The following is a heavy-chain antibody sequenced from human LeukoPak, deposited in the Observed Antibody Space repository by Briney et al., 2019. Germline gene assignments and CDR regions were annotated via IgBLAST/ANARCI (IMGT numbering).Heavy chain of an antibody. CDR1: GGSFSGYY. CDR2: INHSGST. V-gene: IGHV4-34*01. Sequence: SEPLSFTCAVYGGSFSGYYWSWIRQPPGKGLEWIGEINHSGSTHYNPSLKSRVTISVDTSKNQFSLKLSSVTAADTAVYYCARGRRSLVVVPAAAGFGPWGQGTLVTVSS. CDR3: ARGRRSLVVVPAAAGFGP. D-gene: IGHD2-2*01. J-gene: IGHJ5*02.